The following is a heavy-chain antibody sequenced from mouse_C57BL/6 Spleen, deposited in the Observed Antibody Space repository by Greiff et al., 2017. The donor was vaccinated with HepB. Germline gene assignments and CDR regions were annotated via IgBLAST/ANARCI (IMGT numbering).Heavy chain of an antibody. Sequence: EVQLVESGGGLVQPGGSLSLSCAASGFTFTDYYMSWVRQPPGKALEWLGFIRNKANGYTTEYSASVKGRFTISRDNSQSILYLQMNALRAEDSATYYCARSPADFSFDYWGQGTTLTVSS. CDR1: GFTFTDYY. CDR2: IRNKANGYTT. V-gene: IGHV7-3*01. D-gene: IGHD2-4*01. CDR3: ARSPADFSFDY. J-gene: IGHJ2*01.